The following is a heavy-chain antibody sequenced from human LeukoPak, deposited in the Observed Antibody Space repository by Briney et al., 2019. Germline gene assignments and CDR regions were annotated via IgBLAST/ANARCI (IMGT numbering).Heavy chain of an antibody. CDR2: IYYSGST. Sequence: SETLSLTCTVSGGSISSYYWSWIRQPPGKGLEWIGYIYYSGSTNYNPSLKSRVTISVDTSKNQFSLKLSSVTAADTAVYYCARGSYDSSDFEYFQHWGQGTLVTVSS. V-gene: IGHV4-59*01. D-gene: IGHD3-22*01. J-gene: IGHJ1*01. CDR1: GGSISSYY. CDR3: ARGSYDSSDFEYFQH.